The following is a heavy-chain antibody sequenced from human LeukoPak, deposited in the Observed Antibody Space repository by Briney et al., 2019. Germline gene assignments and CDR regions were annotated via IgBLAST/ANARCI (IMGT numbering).Heavy chain of an antibody. CDR3: ARTRYYYNSRSYGAPYYFDY. CDR2: IYYSGST. D-gene: IGHD3-10*01. J-gene: IGHJ4*02. CDR1: SSYA. Sequence: SSYAMSWVRQPPGKGLEWIGSIYYSGSTYYNPSLKSRVTISVDTSKNQFSLKLSSVTAADTAVYYCARTRYYYNSRSYGAPYYFDYWGQGTLVTVSS. V-gene: IGHV4-39*01.